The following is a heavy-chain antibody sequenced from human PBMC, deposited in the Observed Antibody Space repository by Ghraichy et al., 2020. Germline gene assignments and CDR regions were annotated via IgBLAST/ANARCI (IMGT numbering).Heavy chain of an antibody. CDR3: ARPSFSGSYLPIDY. CDR2: ISSNGGST. J-gene: IGHJ4*02. CDR1: GFTFSSYA. Sequence: GGSLRLSCAASGFTFSSYAMHWVRQAPGKGLEYVSAISSNGGSTYYANSVKGRFTISRDNSKNTLYLQMGSLRAEDMAVYYCARPSFSGSYLPIDYWGQGTLVTVSS. V-gene: IGHV3-64*01. D-gene: IGHD1-26*01.